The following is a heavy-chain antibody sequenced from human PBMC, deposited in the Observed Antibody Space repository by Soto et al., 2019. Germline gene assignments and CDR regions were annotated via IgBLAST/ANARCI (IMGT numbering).Heavy chain of an antibody. CDR2: ISGSGGDT. Sequence: PGGSLRLSCAASGFTFSSYGMHWVRQAPGKGLEWVSVISGSGGDTYYADSVKGRFTISRDNSKNTVYLQMNRLRAEDTAIYNCSKDPPIVGATGGYYFDSWGHGTLVTVSS. CDR3: SKDPPIVGATGGYYFDS. D-gene: IGHD1-26*01. CDR1: GFTFSSYG. J-gene: IGHJ4*01. V-gene: IGHV3-23*01.